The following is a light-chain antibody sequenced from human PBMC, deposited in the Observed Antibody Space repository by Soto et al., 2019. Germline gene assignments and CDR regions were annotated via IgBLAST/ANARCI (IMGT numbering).Light chain of an antibody. J-gene: IGKJ4*01. CDR2: DAS. V-gene: IGKV3-11*01. Sequence: IVLTQSPATLSVSPGETATLSCRASENINTYLAWYQQKPGQAPKLLIYDASNRATGIPARFSASGSGTDFTLSISSLEPEDFAVYYCQHRYNWPLTFGGGTKV. CDR1: ENINTY. CDR3: QHRYNWPLT.